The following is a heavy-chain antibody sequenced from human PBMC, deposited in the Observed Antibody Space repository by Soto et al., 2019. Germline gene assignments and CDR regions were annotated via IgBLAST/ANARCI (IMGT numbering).Heavy chain of an antibody. V-gene: IGHV1-69*12. CDR1: GGTFSSYA. J-gene: IGHJ4*02. CDR2: IIPIFGTA. D-gene: IGHD2-21*02. Sequence: QVQLVQSGAEVKKPGSSVKVSCKASGGTFSSYAISWVRQAPGQGLEWMGGIIPIFGTANYAQKFQGRVSQIVGQAKHAQKFQGRVTITADEPTSTPYMELSSLRSEDTAVYYCAIAYCGGDCYPPHFDYWGQGTLVTVSS. CDR3: AIAYCGGDCYPPHFDY.